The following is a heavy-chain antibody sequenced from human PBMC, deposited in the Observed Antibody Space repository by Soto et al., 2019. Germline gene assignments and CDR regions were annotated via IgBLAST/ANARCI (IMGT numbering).Heavy chain of an antibody. Sequence: EVQLLESGGGLVQPGGSLRLSCAASGFTFSSYAMTWVRQAPGKGLEWVSAISGSGVTTYHADSVKGRFTISRDISKNTLYLQMNSLRAEDAAVYYCAKPPYSSSSYYYYGMDVWGQGTRVTVSS. J-gene: IGHJ6*02. V-gene: IGHV3-23*01. D-gene: IGHD6-6*01. CDR1: GFTFSSYA. CDR3: AKPPYSSSSYYYYGMDV. CDR2: ISGSGVTT.